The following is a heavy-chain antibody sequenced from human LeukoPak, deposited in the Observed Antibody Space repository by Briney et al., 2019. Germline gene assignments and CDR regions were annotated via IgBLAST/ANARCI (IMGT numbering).Heavy chain of an antibody. D-gene: IGHD5-18*01. CDR3: ARVDTAMDYYYYYGMAG. J-gene: IGHJ6*02. V-gene: IGHV1-2*02. CDR1: GYTFTGYY. Sequence: EASLKVSCKASGYTFTGYYMHWVRQAPGQGLEWMGWISPNSGGTNYAQKFKGRVTMTRDTSITTAYMELSRLRSDDTAVYSCARVDTAMDYYYYYGMAGWGEGTTVTV. CDR2: ISPNSGGT.